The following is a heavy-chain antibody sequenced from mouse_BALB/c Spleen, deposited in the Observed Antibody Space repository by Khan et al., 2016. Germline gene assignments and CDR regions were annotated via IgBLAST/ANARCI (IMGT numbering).Heavy chain of an antibody. V-gene: IGHV8-12*01. Sequence: QVTLKESGPGILQPSQTLSLTCSFSGFSLSTSGMGVSWIRQPSGKGLEWLAHIYWDDDKRYNPSLKSRLTISKDTSSNQVFLKITSVDTADTATYYCARSGYYGSPFFDYWGQGTTLTVSS. J-gene: IGHJ2*01. CDR1: GFSLSTSGMG. CDR3: ARSGYYGSPFFDY. CDR2: IYWDDDK. D-gene: IGHD1-1*01.